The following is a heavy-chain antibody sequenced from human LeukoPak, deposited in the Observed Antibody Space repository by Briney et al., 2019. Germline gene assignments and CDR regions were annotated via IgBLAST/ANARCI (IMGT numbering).Heavy chain of an antibody. Sequence: GGSLRLSCAASGFTFSSYAMSWVRQAPGKGLEWVANMNHDGSEKYYVDSVKGRFTISRDNAKNSLYLQMNSLRAEDSAIYYCAKGGHLDYWGQGSLVTVSS. CDR2: MNHDGSEK. CDR1: GFTFSSYA. CDR3: AKGGHLDY. D-gene: IGHD1-26*01. V-gene: IGHV3-7*01. J-gene: IGHJ4*02.